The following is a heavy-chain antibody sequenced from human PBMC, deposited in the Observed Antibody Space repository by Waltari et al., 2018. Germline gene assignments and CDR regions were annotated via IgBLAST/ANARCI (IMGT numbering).Heavy chain of an antibody. CDR2: ISGSGATP. CDR3: AKGSRGYTNYFFDS. V-gene: IGHV3-23*01. Sequence: EVQLLESAGGLVQPGGALRRSCAASGFSFMGFSMTWVRQAPGEGLECVASISGSGATPFYADSVKGRFTIVRDNSRDTVYLQMNSLRVDDSAVYYCAKGSRGYTNYFFDSWGQGTLVSVSS. D-gene: IGHD3-16*02. CDR1: GFSFMGFS. J-gene: IGHJ4*02.